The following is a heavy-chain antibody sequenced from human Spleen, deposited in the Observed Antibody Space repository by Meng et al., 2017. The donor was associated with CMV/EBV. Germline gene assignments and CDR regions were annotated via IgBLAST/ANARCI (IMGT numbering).Heavy chain of an antibody. J-gene: IGHJ4*02. Sequence: GESLKISCAASGFIFSSYAMSWVRQAPGKGLEWVSFLYGDSSSTYYADSVKGRFTISRDNSENTLYLQMTSLTAEDTAVYYCARVYLFEKSGYRHFDYWGQGTLVTVSS. CDR3: ARVYLFEKSGYRHFDY. CDR1: GFIFSSYA. V-gene: IGHV3-23*03. D-gene: IGHD3-3*01. CDR2: LYGDSSST.